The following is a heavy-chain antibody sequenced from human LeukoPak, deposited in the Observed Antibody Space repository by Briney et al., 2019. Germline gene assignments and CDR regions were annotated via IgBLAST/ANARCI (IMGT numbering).Heavy chain of an antibody. D-gene: IGHD3-10*01. CDR3: ARVQSTMVRGVTPLNY. CDR2: ISYDGSNK. J-gene: IGHJ4*02. CDR1: GFTFSSYA. V-gene: IGHV3-30*04. Sequence: PGGSLRLSCAASGFTFSSYAMHWVHQAPGKGLEWVAVISYDGSNKYYADSVKGRFTISRDNSKNTLYLQMNSLRAEDTAVYYCARVQSTMVRGVTPLNYWGQGTLVTVSS.